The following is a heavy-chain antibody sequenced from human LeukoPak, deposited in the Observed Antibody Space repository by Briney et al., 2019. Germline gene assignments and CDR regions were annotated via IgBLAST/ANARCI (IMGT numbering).Heavy chain of an antibody. J-gene: IGHJ4*02. V-gene: IGHV3-30*02. CDR2: IRYDGGNE. CDR1: GFTFSSYG. Sequence: PGGSLRLSCAASGFTFSSYGMHWVRQPPGKGLEWVAFIRYDGGNEYYADSVKGRFTISRHTSKDTLYLQMNSLRAEDTAVYYCAKENVDNYFDYWGQGTLVTVSS. CDR3: AKENVDNYFDY. D-gene: IGHD3/OR15-3a*01.